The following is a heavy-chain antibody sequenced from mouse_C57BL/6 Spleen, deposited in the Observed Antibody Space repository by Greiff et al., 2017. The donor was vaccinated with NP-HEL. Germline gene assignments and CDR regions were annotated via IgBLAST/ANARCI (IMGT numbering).Heavy chain of an antibody. CDR2: IYPGDGDT. CDR1: GYAFSSYW. J-gene: IGHJ1*03. V-gene: IGHV1-80*01. CDR3: ARMGGYGNYWYFEV. D-gene: IGHD2-1*01. Sequence: QVQLQQSGAELVKPGASVKISCKASGYAFSSYWMNWVKQRPGKGLEWIGQIYPGDGDTNYNGKFKGKATLTADKSSSTAYMQLSSLTSEDSAVYFCARMGGYGNYWYFEVWGTGTTVTVSS.